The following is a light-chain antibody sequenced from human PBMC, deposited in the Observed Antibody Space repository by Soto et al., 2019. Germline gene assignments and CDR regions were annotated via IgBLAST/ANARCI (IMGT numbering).Light chain of an antibody. Sequence: DIQMTQSPSTLSASVGDRVPITSGASPSISSWLAWYPPKPGKAPKLLIYAASSLQSGVPSRFSGSGSGTDFTLTITRLQPEDVATYFCQHSYSTPRTLGQGT. CDR3: QHSYSTPRT. CDR1: PSISSW. CDR2: AAS. V-gene: IGKV1-39*01. J-gene: IGKJ1*01.